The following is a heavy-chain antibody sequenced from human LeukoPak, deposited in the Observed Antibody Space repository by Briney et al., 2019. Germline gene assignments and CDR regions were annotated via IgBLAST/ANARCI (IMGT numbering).Heavy chain of an antibody. CDR1: GGSISSYY. CDR2: IYYSGST. V-gene: IGHV4-59*01. J-gene: IGHJ4*02. D-gene: IGHD5-24*01. Sequence: PSETLSLTCTVSGGSISSYYWSWIRQPPGKGLEWTGYIYYSGSTIYNPSLKSRVTISVDTSKNQFSLKLSSVTAADTAVYYCAGGRRDAYNYNYWGQGTLVTVSS. CDR3: AGGRRDAYNYNY.